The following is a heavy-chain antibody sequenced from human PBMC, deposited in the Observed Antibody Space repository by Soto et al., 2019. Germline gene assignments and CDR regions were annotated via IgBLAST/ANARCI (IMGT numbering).Heavy chain of an antibody. J-gene: IGHJ5*02. CDR1: SGSISSSNS. D-gene: IGHD2-15*01. CDR2: IYHSGST. V-gene: IGHV4-4*02. Sequence: QVQLQESGPGLVKPSGTLSLTCAVSSGSISSSNSWSWVRQPPGKGLEWIGEIYHSGSTNYNPSLKSRVTISVDKSKNQFSLKLSSVTAADTAVYYCARLRQLGYCSGGSCYSPAWGQGTLVTVSS. CDR3: ARLRQLGYCSGGSCYSPA.